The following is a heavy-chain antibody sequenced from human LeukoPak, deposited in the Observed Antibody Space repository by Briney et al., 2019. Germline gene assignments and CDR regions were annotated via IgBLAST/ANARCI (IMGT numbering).Heavy chain of an antibody. Sequence: PGGSLRLSCAASGFTFSSYAMSWVRQAPGKGLEWVSSISSSSSYIYYADSVKGRFTISRDNAKNSLYLQMNSLRAEDTAVYYCARVDGGFSPFDYWGQGTLVTVSS. V-gene: IGHV3-21*01. CDR3: ARVDGGFSPFDY. CDR1: GFTFSSYA. CDR2: ISSSSSYI. D-gene: IGHD2-15*01. J-gene: IGHJ4*02.